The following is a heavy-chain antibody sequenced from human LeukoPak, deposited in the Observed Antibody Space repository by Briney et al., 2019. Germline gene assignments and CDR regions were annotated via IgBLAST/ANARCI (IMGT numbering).Heavy chain of an antibody. J-gene: IGHJ4*02. V-gene: IGHV4-39*01. CDR2: NYYSGST. CDR1: GGSISSSSYY. D-gene: IGHD3-3*01. Sequence: SETLSLTCTVSGGSISSSSYYWGWIRQPPGKGLEWIGSNYYSGSTYYNPSLKSRVTISVDTSKNQFSLKLSSVTAADTAVYYCARHSEWLPFDYWGQGTLVTVSS. CDR3: ARHSEWLPFDY.